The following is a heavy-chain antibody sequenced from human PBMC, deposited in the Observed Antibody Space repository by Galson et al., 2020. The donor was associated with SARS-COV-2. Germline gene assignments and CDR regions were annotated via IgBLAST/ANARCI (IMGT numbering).Heavy chain of an antibody. J-gene: IGHJ6*03. V-gene: IGHV3-7*03. D-gene: IGHD3-22*01. Sequence: GESLKISCAASGFTFSSYWMSWVRQAPGKGLEWVANIKQDGSEKYHVDSVKGRFTISRDNAKNSLYLQMNSLRAEDTAVYYCARVERAMIVVVIDPYCYYYMDVWGKGTTVTVSS. CDR1: GFTFSSYW. CDR2: IKQDGSEK. CDR3: ARVERAMIVVVIDPYCYYYMDV.